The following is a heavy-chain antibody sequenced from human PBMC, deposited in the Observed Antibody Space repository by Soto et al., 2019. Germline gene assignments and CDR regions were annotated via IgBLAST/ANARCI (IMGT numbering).Heavy chain of an antibody. D-gene: IGHD6-19*01. CDR3: ARSVEGHFDY. V-gene: IGHV3-48*02. CDR2: ITSDTKTI. CDR1: GFTFSIYS. Sequence: EVPLVESGGDLVQRGGSLRLSCVASGFTFSIYSMTWVRQAPGKGLGWFSYITSDTKTIKYADSVKGRFTISRDNAKNSVYLQMNSLRDEDTAVYYCARSVEGHFDYWGQGTVVTVSS. J-gene: IGHJ4*02.